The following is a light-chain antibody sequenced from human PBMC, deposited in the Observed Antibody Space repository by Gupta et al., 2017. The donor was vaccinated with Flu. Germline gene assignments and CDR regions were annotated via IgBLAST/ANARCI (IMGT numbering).Light chain of an antibody. Sequence: DIQLTQSPSFLSASVGDRVTITCRASQGISSYLAWHQQKPGKAPKLLIYAASTSQSGVPSRFSGSGXGTEFTLTXSSLQPEDFATYYCQQLKNYPVTFGXGTKVEIK. V-gene: IGKV1-9*01. CDR2: AAS. J-gene: IGKJ4*01. CDR3: QQLKNYPVT. CDR1: QGISSY.